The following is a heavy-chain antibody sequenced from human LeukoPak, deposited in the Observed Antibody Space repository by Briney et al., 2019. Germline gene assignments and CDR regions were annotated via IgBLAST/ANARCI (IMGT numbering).Heavy chain of an antibody. CDR1: GGSISSYY. CDR2: IYYTGST. Sequence: AETLSLTCTVSGGSISSYYWSWIRQPPGKVLEWIGYIYYTGSTNYNPSLKSRVTISVDTSKNQFSLKLSSVTAADTAVYYCARVDSSNWYDSRGYFDYWGQGTLVTVSS. V-gene: IGHV4-59*01. CDR3: ARVDSSNWYDSRGYFDY. D-gene: IGHD6-13*01. J-gene: IGHJ4*02.